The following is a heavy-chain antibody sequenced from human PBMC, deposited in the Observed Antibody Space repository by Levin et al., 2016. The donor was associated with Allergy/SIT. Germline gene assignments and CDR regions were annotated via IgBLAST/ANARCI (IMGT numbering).Heavy chain of an antibody. V-gene: IGHV3-74*01. CDR3: ARRDGYKANDY. CDR2: ISSDGSST. J-gene: IGHJ4*02. D-gene: IGHD5-24*01. CDR1: GFTFSNYW. Sequence: GESLKISCAASGFTFSNYWMHWVRQAPGKGLVWVSRISSDGSSTTYADSVKGRFTISRDNAKNTLYLQMNSLRAEDTAVYYCARRDGYKANDYWGQGTLVTVSS.